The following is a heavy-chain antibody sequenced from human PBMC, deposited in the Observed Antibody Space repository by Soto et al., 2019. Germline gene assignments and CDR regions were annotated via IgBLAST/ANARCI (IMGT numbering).Heavy chain of an antibody. CDR2: IIPIFGTA. V-gene: IGHV1-69*13. Sequence: SVRVSCRASVATFSNYVISWVRQSPGQGLEWMGGIIPIFGTANYAQKFQCRVTITADESTSTAYMELSSLRSEDTAVYYCARGGGTPPPYYYYGMDDRGQGTTVTVSS. D-gene: IGHD2-15*01. CDR3: ARGGGTPPPYYYYGMDD. CDR1: VATFSNYV. J-gene: IGHJ6*02.